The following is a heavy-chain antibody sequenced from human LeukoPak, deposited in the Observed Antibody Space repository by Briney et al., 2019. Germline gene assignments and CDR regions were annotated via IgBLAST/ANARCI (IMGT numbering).Heavy chain of an antibody. CDR1: GGTFSSYA. CDR2: IIPIFGTA. Sequence: ASLKVSCKASGGTFSSYAISWGPQGPRQGGGWMGGIIPIFGTANYAQTFQGRVTITADKSTSTAYMELSSLRSEDTAVYYCARPLTYYYDSSGNRAFDIWGQGTMVTVSS. CDR3: ARPLTYYYDSSGNRAFDI. V-gene: IGHV1-69*06. D-gene: IGHD3-22*01. J-gene: IGHJ3*02.